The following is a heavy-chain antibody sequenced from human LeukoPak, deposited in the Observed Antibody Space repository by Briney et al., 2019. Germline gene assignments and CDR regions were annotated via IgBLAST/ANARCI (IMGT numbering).Heavy chain of an antibody. J-gene: IGHJ4*02. CDR3: ARAYYGSGSTPGFDY. D-gene: IGHD3-10*01. Sequence: GGSLRLSCAASGFTFSSYGMHWVRQAPGKGLGWVSRINSDGSSTNYADSVKGRFTISRDNAKNTLYLQMNSLRAEDTAVYYCARAYYGSGSTPGFDYWGQGTLVTVSS. V-gene: IGHV3-74*01. CDR2: INSDGSST. CDR1: GFTFSSYG.